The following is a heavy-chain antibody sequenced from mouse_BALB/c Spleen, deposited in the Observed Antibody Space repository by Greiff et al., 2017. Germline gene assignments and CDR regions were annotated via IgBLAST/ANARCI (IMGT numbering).Heavy chain of an antibody. Sequence: EVQLQQSGPELVKPGASVKMSCKASGYTFTSYVMHWVKQKPGQGLEWIRYINPYNDGTKYNEKFKGKATLTSDKSSSTAYMELSSLTSEDSAVYYCARSEVYYDYDYDMDYWGQGTSVTVSS. J-gene: IGHJ4*01. CDR3: ARSEVYYDYDYDMDY. CDR1: GYTFTSYV. V-gene: IGHV1-14*01. D-gene: IGHD2-4*01. CDR2: INPYNDGT.